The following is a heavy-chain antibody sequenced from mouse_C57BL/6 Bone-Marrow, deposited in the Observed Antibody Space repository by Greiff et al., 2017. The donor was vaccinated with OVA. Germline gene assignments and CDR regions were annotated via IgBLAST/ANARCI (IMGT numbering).Heavy chain of an antibody. CDR1: GYTFTSYD. CDR2: IYPRDGST. V-gene: IGHV1-85*01. CDR3: ARDDGYYFDN. Sequence: VQLQQSGPELVKPGASVKLSKASGYTFTSYDINWVKQRPGQGLEWIGWIYPRDGSTKYNEKFKGKATLTVDTSSSTAYMELHSLTSEDSAVYCCARDDGYYFDNWGQGTTLTVSS. D-gene: IGHD2-3*01. J-gene: IGHJ2*01.